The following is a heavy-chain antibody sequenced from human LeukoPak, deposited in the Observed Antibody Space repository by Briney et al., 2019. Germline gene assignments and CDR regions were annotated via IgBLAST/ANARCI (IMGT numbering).Heavy chain of an antibody. CDR2: IRGESDYI. CDR1: EFVFSTYY. Sequence: GGSLRLSCAASEFVFSTYYMHWVRQAPGKGLEWVSSIRGESDYIYYRDSVKGRFTISRDSSKNTLFLHMNTLRAEDTAIYYCAKDRTVGASYWYFDLWGRGTLVTVSS. J-gene: IGHJ2*01. V-gene: IGHV3-21*04. CDR3: AKDRTVGASYWYFDL. D-gene: IGHD1-26*01.